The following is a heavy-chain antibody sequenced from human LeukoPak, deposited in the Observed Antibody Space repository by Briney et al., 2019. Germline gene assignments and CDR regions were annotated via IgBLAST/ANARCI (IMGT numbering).Heavy chain of an antibody. CDR1: GDTLTAHY. CDR2: SNPNSGDT. J-gene: IGHJ5*02. Sequence: GASVKVSCKASGDTLTAHYMHWGRQAPGQGGEWRGRSNPNSGDTNYAQKFQGRVTMTRDTSISTAYMDLSRLTSDDTAVYYCARPYGSGSFDNWFDPWGQGTLVIVSS. V-gene: IGHV1-2*06. CDR3: ARPYGSGSFDNWFDP. D-gene: IGHD3-10*01.